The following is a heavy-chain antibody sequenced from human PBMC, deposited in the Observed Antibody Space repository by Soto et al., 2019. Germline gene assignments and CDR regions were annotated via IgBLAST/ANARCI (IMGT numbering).Heavy chain of an antibody. J-gene: IGHJ4*02. CDR3: ARSIAGAGLDS. CDR2: ISNDGSKK. D-gene: IGHD6-19*01. Sequence: PGGSLRLSCVASGFTFSTYAIHWVRQAPGKGLDWVAVISNDGSKKYFVDSVKGRLTISRDNSNNTVYLQMNSLRAEDTALYYCARSIAGAGLDSRGPGTLVNVSS. V-gene: IGHV3-30-3*01. CDR1: GFTFSTYA.